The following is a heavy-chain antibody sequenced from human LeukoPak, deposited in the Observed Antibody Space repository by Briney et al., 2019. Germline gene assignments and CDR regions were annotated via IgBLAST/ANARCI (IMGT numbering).Heavy chain of an antibody. D-gene: IGHD3-22*01. V-gene: IGHV4-34*01. Sequence: SETLSLTCAVYGGSFSGYYWSWIRQPPGKGLEWIGEINHSGSTNYNPSLKSRVTISVDTSKNQLSLKLSSVTAADTAVYYCARGRYYYDSSGYYPGYYMDVWGKGTTVTVSS. J-gene: IGHJ6*03. CDR1: GGSFSGYY. CDR2: INHSGST. CDR3: ARGRYYYDSSGYYPGYYMDV.